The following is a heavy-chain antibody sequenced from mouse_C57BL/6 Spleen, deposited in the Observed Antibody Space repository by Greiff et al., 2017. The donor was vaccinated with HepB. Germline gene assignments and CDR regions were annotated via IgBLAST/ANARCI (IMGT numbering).Heavy chain of an antibody. D-gene: IGHD2-5*01. V-gene: IGHV14-3*01. CDR3: ARPTDYSNYRFDY. CDR1: GFNIKNTY. J-gene: IGHJ2*01. CDR2: IDPANGNT. Sequence: EVQLQQSVAELVRPGASVKLSCTASGFNIKNTYMHWVKQRPEQGLEWIGRIDPANGNTKYAPKFQGKATITAATSSNTAYLQLSSLTSEDTAIYYCARPTDYSNYRFDYWGQGTTLTVSS.